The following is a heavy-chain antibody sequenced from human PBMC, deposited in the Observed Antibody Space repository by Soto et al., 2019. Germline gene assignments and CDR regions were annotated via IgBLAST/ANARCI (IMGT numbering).Heavy chain of an antibody. D-gene: IGHD3-3*01. CDR2: IHYSGST. J-gene: IGHJ4*02. Sequence: QLQLQESGPGLVKPSETLSLTCTVSGGSISSSSYYWGWIRQPPGKGLEWIGSIHYSGSTYYNPSLKSRVTISVDTSKNQFSLKLSSVTAADTAVYYCARTIFGVVNYWGQGTLVTVSS. CDR1: GGSISSSSYY. CDR3: ARTIFGVVNY. V-gene: IGHV4-39*01.